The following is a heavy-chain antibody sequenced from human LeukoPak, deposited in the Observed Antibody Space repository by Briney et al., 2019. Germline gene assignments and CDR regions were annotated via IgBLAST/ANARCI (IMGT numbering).Heavy chain of an antibody. J-gene: IGHJ4*02. CDR3: ARDLNYYDSSGYSVLVDY. CDR1: GFTFSSYA. CDR2: ISGSGGST. V-gene: IGHV3-23*01. Sequence: PGGSLRLSCAASGFTFSSYAMSWVRQAPGKGLEWVSAISGSGGSTYYADSVKGRFTISRDNSKNTLYLQMNSLRAEDTAVYYCARDLNYYDSSGYSVLVDYWGQGTLVTVS. D-gene: IGHD3-22*01.